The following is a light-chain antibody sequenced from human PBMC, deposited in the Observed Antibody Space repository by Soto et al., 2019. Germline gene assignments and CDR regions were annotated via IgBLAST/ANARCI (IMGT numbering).Light chain of an antibody. CDR3: SSYAGSPYYV. CDR2: EVT. V-gene: IGLV2-8*01. CDR1: SSDVGGYNY. J-gene: IGLJ1*01. Sequence: QSALTQPPSASGSPGQSVTISCTGTSSDVGGYNYVSWYLQHPGTAPKLLMYEVTKRPSGVPDRFSGSKSGNTASLTVSGLQAEDEADYYCSSYAGSPYYVFGTGTKLTVL.